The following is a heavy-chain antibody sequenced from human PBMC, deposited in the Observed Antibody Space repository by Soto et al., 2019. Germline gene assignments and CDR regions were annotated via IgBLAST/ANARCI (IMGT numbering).Heavy chain of an antibody. V-gene: IGHV4-34*01. CDR2: INHSGST. J-gene: IGHJ4*02. D-gene: IGHD3-10*01. CDR3: AGLYGSGSYYRSDY. CDR1: GGSFSGYY. Sequence: SETLSLTCAVYGGSFSGYYWSWIRQPPGKGLEWIGEINHSGSTNYNPSLKSRVTISVDTSKNQFSLKLSSVTAADTAVYYCAGLYGSGSYYRSDYWGQGTLVTVSS.